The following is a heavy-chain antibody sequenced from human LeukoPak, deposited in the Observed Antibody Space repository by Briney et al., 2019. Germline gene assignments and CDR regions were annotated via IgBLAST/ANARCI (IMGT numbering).Heavy chain of an antibody. V-gene: IGHV1-8*01. Sequence: ASVKVSCKASGYTFTSYDINWVRQATGQGLEWMGWMNPNSGNTGYAQKFQGRVTMTRNTSISTAYMELSSLRSDDTAVYYCARDSVDTAMVRDDWFDPWGQGTLVTVSS. CDR1: GYTFTSYD. D-gene: IGHD5-18*01. CDR3: ARDSVDTAMVRDDWFDP. CDR2: MNPNSGNT. J-gene: IGHJ5*02.